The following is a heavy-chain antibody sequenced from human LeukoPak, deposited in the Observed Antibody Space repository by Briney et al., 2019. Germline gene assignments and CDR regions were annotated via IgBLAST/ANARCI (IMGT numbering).Heavy chain of an antibody. D-gene: IGHD3-10*01. CDR3: ARARVWGGGGSWYAGDAFEI. Sequence: QAGGTLRLSCAASGFIFRNYGMNWVRQAPGKGLEWVTFIQYYGSNKYYADSVKGRFTISRDNAKNSLYLQMNSLRAEDTALYYCARARVWGGGGSWYAGDAFEIWGQGTMVTVSS. J-gene: IGHJ3*02. CDR2: IQYYGSNK. CDR1: GFIFRNYG. V-gene: IGHV3-30*02.